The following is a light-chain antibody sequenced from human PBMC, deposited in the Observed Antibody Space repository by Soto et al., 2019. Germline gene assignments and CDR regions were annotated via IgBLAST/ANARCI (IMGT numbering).Light chain of an antibody. Sequence: QSVLTQPASVSESPGQSITISCTGTSSDVGGYNFDSWYQQHPGKAPKLMIYEVSNRPAGVSNLFSGSKSGNTASLTISGLLAEDEADYYCSSYTSSSTRVFGTGTKLTVL. CDR1: SSDVGGYNF. J-gene: IGLJ1*01. CDR3: SSYTSSSTRV. CDR2: EVS. V-gene: IGLV2-14*01.